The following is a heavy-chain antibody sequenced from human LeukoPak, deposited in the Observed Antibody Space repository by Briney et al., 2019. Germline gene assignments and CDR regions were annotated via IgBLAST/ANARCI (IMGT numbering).Heavy chain of an antibody. V-gene: IGHV3-30-3*01. CDR2: ISYDGSNK. CDR1: GFTFSSYA. CDR3: ARDGGRNYYYYYMDV. Sequence: GGSLRLSCAASGFTFSSYAMHGVRQAPGKGLEGVAVISYDGSNKYYADSVKGRFTISRDNSKNTLYLQMNSLRAEDTAVYYCARDGGRNYYYYYMDVWGKGTTVTVSS. D-gene: IGHD2-15*01. J-gene: IGHJ6*03.